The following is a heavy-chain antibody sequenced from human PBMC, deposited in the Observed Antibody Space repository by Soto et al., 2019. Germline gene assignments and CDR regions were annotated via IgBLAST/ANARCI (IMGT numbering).Heavy chain of an antibody. Sequence: APVRVSCKASGYTFTSNYMHWVRPAPGQGLEWMGIINPSGGSTSYAQKFQGRVTMTRDTSTSTVYMELSSLRSEDTAVYYCARDQGITMIVGGDWGQGTLVTFSS. CDR3: ARDQGITMIVGGD. J-gene: IGHJ4*02. V-gene: IGHV1-46*01. CDR2: INPSGGST. CDR1: GYTFTSNY. D-gene: IGHD3-22*01.